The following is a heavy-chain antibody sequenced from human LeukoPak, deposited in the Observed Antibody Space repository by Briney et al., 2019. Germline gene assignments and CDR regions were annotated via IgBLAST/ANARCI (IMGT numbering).Heavy chain of an antibody. J-gene: IGHJ6*02. CDR3: ARDSIFGVVNEPPYYYYGMDV. V-gene: IGHV3-7*01. D-gene: IGHD3-3*01. CDR1: RFTLSTYW. Sequence: GSLRLSCAASRFTLSTYWMSWVRQAPGKGLEWVANIKQDGSEKYYVDSVEGRFTISRDNAKNSLYLQMNSLRAEDTAVYYCARDSIFGVVNEPPYYYYGMDVWGQGTTVTVSS. CDR2: IKQDGSEK.